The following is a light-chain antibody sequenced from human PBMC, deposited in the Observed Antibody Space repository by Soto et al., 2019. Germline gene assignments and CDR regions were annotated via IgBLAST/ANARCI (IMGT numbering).Light chain of an antibody. CDR3: QKYKSWPPIT. CDR2: GAS. Sequence: EILMTQSPDSLSVSPGETATLSCRASQSFNTDLAWYQQKPGQAPRLLLYGASNRATGISTRFSGGGSGTEFTLTISGLQSEDSAVYYCQKYKSWPPITFGQGTRLEIK. V-gene: IGKV3-15*01. J-gene: IGKJ5*01. CDR1: QSFNTD.